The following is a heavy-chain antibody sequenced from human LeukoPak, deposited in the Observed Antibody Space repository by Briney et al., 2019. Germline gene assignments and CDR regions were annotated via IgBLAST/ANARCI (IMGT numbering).Heavy chain of an antibody. CDR3: ARARAGVGYCSSTSCYGTYYYYGMDV. J-gene: IGHJ6*02. Sequence: SETLSLTCAVYGGSFSGYYWSWIRQPPGKGLEWIGEINHSGSTNYKPSLKSRVTISVDTSKNQFSLKLSSVTAADTAVYYCARARAGVGYCSSTSCYGTYYYYGMDVWGQGTTVTVSS. V-gene: IGHV4-34*01. D-gene: IGHD2-2*01. CDR2: INHSGST. CDR1: GGSFSGYY.